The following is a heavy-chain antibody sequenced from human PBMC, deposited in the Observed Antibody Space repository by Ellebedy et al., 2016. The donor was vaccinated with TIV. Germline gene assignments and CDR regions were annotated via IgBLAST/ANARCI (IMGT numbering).Heavy chain of an antibody. CDR2: ISGSGGST. Sequence: PGGSLRLSCAASRFTFSSYAMSWVRQAPGKGLEWVSAISGSGGSTYYPDSVKGRFTISRDNSKNTLYLQMNSLRAEDKAVYYCAKDIGSGYYWYFDLWGRGTLVTVSS. D-gene: IGHD3-22*01. CDR1: RFTFSSYA. V-gene: IGHV3-23*01. J-gene: IGHJ2*01. CDR3: AKDIGSGYYWYFDL.